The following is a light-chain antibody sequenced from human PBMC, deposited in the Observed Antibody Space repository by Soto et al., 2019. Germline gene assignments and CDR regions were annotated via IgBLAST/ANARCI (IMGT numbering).Light chain of an antibody. Sequence: QSALTQPRSVSGSPGQSVTISCTGTGTDVGGYNYVSWYQQHPGKVPKLMLYDVSKRPSGVSDRFSGSKSGNTASLTISGLQAEDEADYYCSSYTTSNTRQIVFGTGTKVTVL. CDR2: DVS. CDR1: GTDVGGYNY. J-gene: IGLJ1*01. CDR3: SSYTTSNTRQIV. V-gene: IGLV2-11*01.